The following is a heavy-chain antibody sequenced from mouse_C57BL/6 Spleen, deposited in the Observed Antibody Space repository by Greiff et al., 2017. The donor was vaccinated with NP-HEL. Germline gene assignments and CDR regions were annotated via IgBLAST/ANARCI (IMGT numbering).Heavy chain of an antibody. CDR3: AGGSHWYFDV. CDR1: GFTFSDYG. D-gene: IGHD1-1*02. J-gene: IGHJ1*03. V-gene: IGHV5-17*01. CDR2: ISSGSSTI. Sequence: EVKLVESGGGLVKPGGSLKLSCAASGFTFSDYGMHWVRQAPEKGLEWVAYISSGSSTIYYADTVKGRFTISRDNAKNTLFLQMTRLRSEDTAMYYCAGGSHWYFDVWGTGTTVTVSS.